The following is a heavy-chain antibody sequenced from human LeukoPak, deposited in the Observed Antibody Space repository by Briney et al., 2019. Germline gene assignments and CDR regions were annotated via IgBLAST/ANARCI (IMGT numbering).Heavy chain of an antibody. CDR1: GGSFSGYY. CDR3: ARLIPRYCSSTSCPIWTNWFDP. D-gene: IGHD2-2*01. CDR2: INHSGST. V-gene: IGHV4-34*01. J-gene: IGHJ5*02. Sequence: SETLSLTCAVCGGSFSGYYWSWIRQPPGKGLEWIGEINHSGSTNYNPSLKSRVTISVDTSKNQFSLKLSSVTAADTAVYYCARLIPRYCSSTSCPIWTNWFDPWGQGTLVTVSS.